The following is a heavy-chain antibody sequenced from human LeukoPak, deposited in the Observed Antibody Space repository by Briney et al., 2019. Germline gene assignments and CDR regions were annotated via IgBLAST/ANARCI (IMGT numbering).Heavy chain of an antibody. CDR1: GYDFTTQW. D-gene: IGHD3-22*01. J-gene: IGHJ5*01. CDR2: THPLNSDT. Sequence: GESLKISCEGSGYDFTTQWIAWVRQMPGKGLEWMGITHPLNSDTKYNPSFQGQATISADKSKSAAYLQWSSLKASDTAIYYCARHQCYYDSKSDYGWFDSWGQGTQVTVSS. CDR3: ARHQCYYDSKSDYGWFDS. V-gene: IGHV5-51*01.